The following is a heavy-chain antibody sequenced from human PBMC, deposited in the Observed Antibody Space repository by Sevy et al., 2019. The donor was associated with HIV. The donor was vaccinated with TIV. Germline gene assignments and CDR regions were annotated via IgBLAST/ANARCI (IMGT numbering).Heavy chain of an antibody. D-gene: IGHD1-26*01. CDR1: GFTFSDYY. V-gene: IGHV3-11*01. J-gene: IGHJ4*02. Sequence: GGSLRLSCAASGFTFSDYYMSWIRQAPGKGLEWVSYISSSGSTIYYAHSVKGRFTISRDNAKNSLYLQMNSLRAEDTAVYYCARASNRWELLRDFDYWGQGTLVTVSS. CDR2: ISSSGSTI. CDR3: ARASNRWELLRDFDY.